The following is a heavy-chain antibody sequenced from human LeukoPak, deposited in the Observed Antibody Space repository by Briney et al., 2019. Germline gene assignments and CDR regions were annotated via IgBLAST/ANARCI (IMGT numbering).Heavy chain of an antibody. CDR2: ISSSSSYI. CDR3: ARGGGFCSGGSCYPPLDY. CDR1: GFTFSSYS. J-gene: IGHJ4*02. V-gene: IGHV3-21*01. Sequence: SGGSLRLSCAASGFTFSSYSMNWVRQAPGKGLEWVSSISSSSSYIYYADSVKGRFTISRDNAKNSLYLQMNSLRAEDTAVYYCARGGGFCSGGSCYPPLDYWGQGTLDTVSS. D-gene: IGHD2-15*01.